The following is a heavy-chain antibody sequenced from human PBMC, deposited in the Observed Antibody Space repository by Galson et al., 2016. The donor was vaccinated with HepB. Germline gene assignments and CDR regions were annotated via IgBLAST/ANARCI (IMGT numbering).Heavy chain of an antibody. CDR2: IKEDGSKA. J-gene: IGHJ4*02. Sequence: SLRLSCAASGFTFSRFWMNWVRQAPGKGLEWVASIKEDGSKAFYADSVKGRFTISRDNVENSLSLQMNSLRADDTAVYYCAKGEAASSWYAPFDYWGQGTLVTVSA. V-gene: IGHV3-7*01. CDR1: GFTFSRFW. CDR3: AKGEAASSWYAPFDY. D-gene: IGHD6-13*01.